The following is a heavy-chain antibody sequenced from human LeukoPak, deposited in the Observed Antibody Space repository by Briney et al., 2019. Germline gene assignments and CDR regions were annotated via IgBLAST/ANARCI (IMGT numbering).Heavy chain of an antibody. V-gene: IGHV4-61*02. CDR3: ATSYSSGWTYYYYGTDV. CDR2: VYTSGST. J-gene: IGHJ6*02. CDR1: GGSISSGSYY. Sequence: SETLSLTCTVSGGSISSGSYYWSWIRQPAGKGLEWIGRVYTSGSTNYNPSLKSRVTISVDTSKNQFSLKLSSVTAADTAVYYCATSYSSGWTYYYYGTDVWGQGTTVTVSS. D-gene: IGHD6-19*01.